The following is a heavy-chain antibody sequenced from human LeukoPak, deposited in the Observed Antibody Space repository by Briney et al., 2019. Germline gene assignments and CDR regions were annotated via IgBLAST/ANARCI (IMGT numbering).Heavy chain of an antibody. CDR2: ISSSSAYI. Sequence: PGGSLRLSCAASGFTFSSYIMHWVRQAPGKGPVWVSSISSSSAYIYYADSVKGRFTISRDNAKSSLFLQMNSLRDEDTAVYYCATGSIALAGTVDYWGQGTLVTVSS. CDR3: ATGSIALAGTVDY. D-gene: IGHD6-19*01. CDR1: GFTFSSYI. V-gene: IGHV3-21*01. J-gene: IGHJ4*02.